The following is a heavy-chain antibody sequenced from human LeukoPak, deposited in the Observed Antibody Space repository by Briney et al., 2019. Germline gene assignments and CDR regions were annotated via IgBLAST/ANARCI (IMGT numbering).Heavy chain of an antibody. CDR2: IYYSGST. J-gene: IGHJ3*02. CDR1: GGSISSSSYY. CDR3: ARVPRITIFGVVIVHAFDI. D-gene: IGHD3-3*01. V-gene: IGHV4-39*01. Sequence: SETLSLTCTVSGGSISSSSYYWGWIRQPPGKGLEWIGSIYYSGSTYYNPSLKSRVTISVDTSKNQFSLKLSSVTAADTAVYYCARVPRITIFGVVIVHAFDIWGQGTMVTVSS.